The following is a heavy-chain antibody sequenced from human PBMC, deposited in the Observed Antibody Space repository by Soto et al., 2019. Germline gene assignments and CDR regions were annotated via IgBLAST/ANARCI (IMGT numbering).Heavy chain of an antibody. CDR2: IWHDGGEK. CDR1: GFTLSDYG. Sequence: QVQLVESGGGVVQPGRSLRLSCTASGFTLSDYGMHWVRQAPGKGLEWVAVIWHDGGEKYYADSVTGRFTISRDNSKNTVHLQIDSLGTEDTALYYCARDPGRDSPIDYWGQGNLVNVSS. J-gene: IGHJ4*02. CDR3: ARDPGRDSPIDY. D-gene: IGHD3-22*01. V-gene: IGHV3-33*01.